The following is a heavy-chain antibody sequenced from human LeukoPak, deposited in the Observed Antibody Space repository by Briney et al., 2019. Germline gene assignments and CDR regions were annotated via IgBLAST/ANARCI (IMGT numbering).Heavy chain of an antibody. CDR3: AKSPDYGGNSPGGELDS. D-gene: IGHD4-23*01. Sequence: GGSLRLSCAATGFTVSSNYMSWVRQAPGKGLEWVSVIYSGGSTYYADSVRGRFTISRDNFENTLFLQMSSLRAEDTAVYYCAKSPDYGGNSPGGELDSWGQGTLVTVSS. CDR1: GFTVSSNY. J-gene: IGHJ4*02. V-gene: IGHV3-53*01. CDR2: IYSGGST.